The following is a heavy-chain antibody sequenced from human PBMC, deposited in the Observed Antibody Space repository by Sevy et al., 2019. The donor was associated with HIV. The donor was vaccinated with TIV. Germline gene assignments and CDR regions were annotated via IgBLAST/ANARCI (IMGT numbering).Heavy chain of an antibody. D-gene: IGHD3-22*01. CDR2: IHPKSGAT. J-gene: IGHJ6*02. CDR3: AREDSDDTSAYYYFYYGMDV. CDR1: GYTFTAYY. Sequence: ASVKVSCKASGYTFTAYYIHWLRQAPGQGLEWMGRIHPKSGATNYAQKLQGRVTMTRDTSISTSFMELTSLRSDDTAVYYCAREDSDDTSAYYYFYYGMDVWGQGTTVTVSS. V-gene: IGHV1-2*06.